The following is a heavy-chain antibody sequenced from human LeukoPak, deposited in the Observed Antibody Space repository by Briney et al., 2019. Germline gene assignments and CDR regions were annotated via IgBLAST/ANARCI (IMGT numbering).Heavy chain of an antibody. CDR2: ISWNSGSI. CDR1: GFTFDDNA. Sequence: GGSLRLSCAASGFTFDDNAMHWVRQAPGKGLEWVSGISWNSGSIGYADSVKGRFTISRDNAKNSLYLQMNSLRAEDTALYYCAKAGGSSSPETYFDYWGQGTLVTVSS. D-gene: IGHD6-6*01. V-gene: IGHV3-9*01. J-gene: IGHJ4*02. CDR3: AKAGGSSSPETYFDY.